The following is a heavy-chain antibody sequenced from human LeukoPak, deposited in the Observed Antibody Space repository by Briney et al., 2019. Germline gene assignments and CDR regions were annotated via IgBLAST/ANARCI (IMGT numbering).Heavy chain of an antibody. D-gene: IGHD3-10*01. Sequence: PSETLSLTCIVSGGSISSSIYYWSWIRQPPGKGLEWIGYIYYSGSTNYNPSLKSRVTISVDTSKNQFSLKLSSVTAADTAVYYCARRWFGKKRGFDPWGQGTLVTVSS. V-gene: IGHV4-61*05. J-gene: IGHJ5*02. CDR2: IYYSGST. CDR3: ARRWFGKKRGFDP. CDR1: GGSISSSIYY.